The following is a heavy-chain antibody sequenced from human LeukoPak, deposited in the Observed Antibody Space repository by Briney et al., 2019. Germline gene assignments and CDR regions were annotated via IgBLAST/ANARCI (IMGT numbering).Heavy chain of an antibody. D-gene: IGHD4/OR15-4a*01. J-gene: IGHJ4*02. CDR3: ARGPMTIISI. CDR2: IKKDGSEK. V-gene: IGHV3-7*01. CDR1: GFTLSSYW. Sequence: GGSLRLSCAASGFTLSSYWMSWVRQAPGKGLEWVANIKKDGSEKYYVDSVKGRFTISRDNAKNSLYLQMNSLRVEDTAVYYCARGPMTIISIGGQGTLVTVSS.